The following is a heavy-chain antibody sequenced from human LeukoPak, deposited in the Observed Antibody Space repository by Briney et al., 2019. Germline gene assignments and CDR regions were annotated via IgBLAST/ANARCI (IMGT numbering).Heavy chain of an antibody. V-gene: IGHV4-30-2*01. J-gene: IGHJ4*02. Sequence: SQTLSLTCTVSGGSISSGGYYWSWIRQPPGKGLEWIGYIYHSGSTYYNPSLKSRVTISVDRSKNQFSLKLSSMTAADTAVYYCARDPPGLGYYPYYFDYWGQGTLVTVSS. CDR3: ARDPPGLGYYPYYFDY. D-gene: IGHD3-22*01. CDR2: IYHSGST. CDR1: GGSISSGGYY.